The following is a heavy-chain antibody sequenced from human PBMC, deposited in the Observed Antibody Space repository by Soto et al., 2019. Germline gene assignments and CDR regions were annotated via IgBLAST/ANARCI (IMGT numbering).Heavy chain of an antibody. CDR1: GASISNHIYY. V-gene: IGHV4-39*02. J-gene: IGHJ4*02. CDR3: ARGSWGYFES. Sequence: SETLSLTCSVSGASISNHIYYCGWFRQPPGKGLEWIGKIYSSVSSYYSTSLDSRVTISIDSSKNQFSLKLNSVTAADTATYFCARGSWGYFESWGQGSMVTVSS. D-gene: IGHD3-16*01. CDR2: IYSSVSS.